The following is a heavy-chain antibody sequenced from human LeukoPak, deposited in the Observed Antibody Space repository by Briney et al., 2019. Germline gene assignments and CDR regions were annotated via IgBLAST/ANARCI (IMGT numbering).Heavy chain of an antibody. V-gene: IGHV3-30-3*01. CDR2: ISYDGSNK. Sequence: PGRSLRLSCAASGFTFNSYAMHSVRQAPRKGLEWVAVISYDGSNKYYADSVKGRFTISRDNSKNMLYLQMNSLRAEDTAVYYCAHSSGYYWSVGYFDYWGQGTLVTVSS. D-gene: IGHD3-22*01. J-gene: IGHJ4*02. CDR1: GFTFNSYA. CDR3: AHSSGYYWSVGYFDY.